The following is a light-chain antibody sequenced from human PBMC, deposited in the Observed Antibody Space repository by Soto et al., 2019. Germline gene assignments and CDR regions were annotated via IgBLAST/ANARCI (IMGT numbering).Light chain of an antibody. V-gene: IGKV3D-20*02. CDR3: QQRINWPLT. CDR1: QSVSSSY. Sequence: EIGLSQSPGTLSLSKGERATLSCRASQSVSSSYLAWYQQKPGQAPRLLIFDASNRATGIPARFSGSGSGTDFTLTISSLQPEDFAVYHCQQRINWPLTFGGGTLVDI. CDR2: DAS. J-gene: IGKJ4*01.